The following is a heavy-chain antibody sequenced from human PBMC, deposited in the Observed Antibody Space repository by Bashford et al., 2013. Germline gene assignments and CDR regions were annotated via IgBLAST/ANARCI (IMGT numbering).Heavy chain of an antibody. CDR2: ISGSGGST. CDR3: AKEFVGIAVAGTG. J-gene: IGHJ1*01. V-gene: IGHV3-23*01. Sequence: VRQAPGKGLEWVSAISGSGGSTYYADSVKGRFTISRDNSKNTLYLQMNSLRAEDTAVYYCAKEFVGIAVAGTGWGQGTLVTVSS. D-gene: IGHD6-19*01.